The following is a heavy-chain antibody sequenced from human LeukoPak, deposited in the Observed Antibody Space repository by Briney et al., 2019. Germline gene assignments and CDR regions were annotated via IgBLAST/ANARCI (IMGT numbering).Heavy chain of an antibody. J-gene: IGHJ6*02. D-gene: IGHD3-3*01. CDR1: GGTFSSYA. CDR2: IIPIFGTA. V-gene: IGHV1-69*01. Sequence: GASVKVSCTASGGTFSSYAISWVRQAPGQGLEWMGGIIPIFGTANYAQKFQGRVTITADESTSTAYMELSSLRSEDTAVYYCATARSYITIFGVVIPRDYYGMDVWGQGTTVTVSS. CDR3: ATARSYITIFGVVIPRDYYGMDV.